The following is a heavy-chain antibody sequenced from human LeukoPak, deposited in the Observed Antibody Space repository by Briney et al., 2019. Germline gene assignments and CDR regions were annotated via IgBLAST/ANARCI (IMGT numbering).Heavy chain of an antibody. CDR2: ISGSGVTT. V-gene: IGHV3-23*01. CDR1: GFTFSHYA. D-gene: IGHD1-14*01. CDR3: AKDLSRTDVRSFDV. Sequence: GGSLRLSCVASGFTFSHYAMSWVRQAPGKGLDWVSAISGSGVTTYYTDSVKGRFTISRDNSKNTLYLQINSLRAEDTALYYCAKDLSRTDVRSFDVWGQGTMLTVSS. J-gene: IGHJ3*01.